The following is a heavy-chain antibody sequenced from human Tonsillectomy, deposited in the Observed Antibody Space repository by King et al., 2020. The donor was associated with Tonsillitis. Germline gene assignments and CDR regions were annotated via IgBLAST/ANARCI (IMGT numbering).Heavy chain of an antibody. J-gene: IGHJ3*02. D-gene: IGHD3-3*01. CDR3: VKDMYLELPPVAFDI. CDR2: VNWNNGNI. CDR1: GFNFDEYA. V-gene: IGHV3-9*01. Sequence: VQLVESGGGLVQPGRSLRLSCAVSGFNFDEYAMHWVRQVPGKGLEWVSGVNWNNGNIGYVDSVKGRFTISRDNAKNSLYLQMNSLRAEDTALYYCVKDMYLELPPVAFDIWGQGTMVTVSS.